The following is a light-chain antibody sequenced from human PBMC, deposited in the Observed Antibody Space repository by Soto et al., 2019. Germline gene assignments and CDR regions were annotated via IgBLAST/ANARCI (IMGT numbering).Light chain of an antibody. V-gene: IGKV3-20*01. CDR3: QQFGNSLYT. Sequence: DIVLTQSPATLSLSPGERATLSCKASQSVSSSHLAWYQQKVGQPPRLLLHDTSTRATGVPDRFSGSGSGTDFTLTISRLEPEDFAMYYCQQFGNSLYTFCQGTKLDIK. CDR1: QSVSSSH. J-gene: IGKJ2*01. CDR2: DTS.